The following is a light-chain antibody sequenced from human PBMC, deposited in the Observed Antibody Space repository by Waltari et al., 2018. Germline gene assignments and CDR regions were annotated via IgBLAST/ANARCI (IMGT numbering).Light chain of an antibody. CDR2: AAS. J-gene: IGKJ4*01. V-gene: IGKV1-9*01. CDR1: QGVTTY. Sequence: IQLTQSPSSLSASVGDRVTITCRASQGVTTYLAWYQQKPGKAPNLLLSAASTLQSGVPSRFSGSGSGTDFTLTISSLQPEDVATYYCQHLHGYPITFGGGTKVEIK. CDR3: QHLHGYPIT.